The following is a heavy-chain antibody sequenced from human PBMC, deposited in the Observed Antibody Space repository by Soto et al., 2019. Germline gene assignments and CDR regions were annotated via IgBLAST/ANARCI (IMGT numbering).Heavy chain of an antibody. J-gene: IGHJ4*02. CDR2: ISAYNGNT. D-gene: IGHD6-6*01. Sequence: ASVKVSCKASGYTFTSYGICWVRQAPGQGLEWMGWISAYNGNTNYAQKLQGRVTMTTDTSTSTAYLELRSLRSDDTAVYYCARDVSEYSSSRFDYWGQGTLVTVSS. CDR1: GYTFTSYG. CDR3: ARDVSEYSSSRFDY. V-gene: IGHV1-18*01.